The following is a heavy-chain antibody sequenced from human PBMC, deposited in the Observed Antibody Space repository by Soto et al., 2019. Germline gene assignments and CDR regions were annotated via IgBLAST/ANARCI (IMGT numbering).Heavy chain of an antibody. Sequence: QVHLVESGGGWVKPGGSLRLSCEASGFTFSNYYMSWIRRAPGKGLEWVSYISDSGDIMYYADSVKGRFTISRDNAKNLLYLQMNSLRAEDTAVYYCARDLGYYDSSGYFDFWGQGTLVTVSS. CDR1: GFTFSNYY. V-gene: IGHV3-11*01. CDR2: ISDSGDIM. CDR3: ARDLGYYDSSGYFDF. D-gene: IGHD3-22*01. J-gene: IGHJ4*02.